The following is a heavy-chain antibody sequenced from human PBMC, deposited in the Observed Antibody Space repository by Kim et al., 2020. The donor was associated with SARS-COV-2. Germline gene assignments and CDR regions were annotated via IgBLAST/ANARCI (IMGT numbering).Heavy chain of an antibody. V-gene: IGHV4-34*01. CDR3: VNDYYYYYGMDV. Sequence: SETLSLTCAVYGGSFSGYYWSWIRQPPGKGLEWIGEINHSGSTNYNPSLKSRVTISVDTSKNQFSLKLSSVTAADTAVYYCVNDYYYYYGMDVWGQGTTVTVSS. CDR2: INHSGST. J-gene: IGHJ6*02. CDR1: GGSFSGYY.